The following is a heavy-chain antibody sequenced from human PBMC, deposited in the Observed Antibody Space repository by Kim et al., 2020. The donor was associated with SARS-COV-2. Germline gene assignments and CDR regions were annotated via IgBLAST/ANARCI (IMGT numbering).Heavy chain of an antibody. D-gene: IGHD3-10*01. CDR3: ARAGGVWFGELSVDY. V-gene: IGHV3-30*01. J-gene: IGHJ4*02. Sequence: DSVKGRLTISRDNSKTTRYLQMNSLRAEDTAVYYCARAGGVWFGELSVDYWGQGTLVTVSS.